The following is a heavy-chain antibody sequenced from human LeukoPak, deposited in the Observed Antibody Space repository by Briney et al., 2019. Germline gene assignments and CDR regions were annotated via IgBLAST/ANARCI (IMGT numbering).Heavy chain of an antibody. CDR2: IKQDGSEK. CDR1: GFTFSSYW. Sequence: GGSLRLSCAASGFTFSSYWMSWVRQAPGKGLEWVANIKQDGSEKYYVDSVKGRFTIPRDNAKNSLYLQMNSLRAEDTAIYYCAKCITMVRGGSNFDYWGQGTLVTVSS. D-gene: IGHD3-10*01. CDR3: AKCITMVRGGSNFDY. J-gene: IGHJ4*02. V-gene: IGHV3-7*05.